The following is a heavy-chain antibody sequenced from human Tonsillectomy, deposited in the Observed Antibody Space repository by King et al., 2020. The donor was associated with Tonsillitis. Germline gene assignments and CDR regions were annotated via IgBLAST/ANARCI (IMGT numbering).Heavy chain of an antibody. V-gene: IGHV4-39*01. D-gene: IGHD1-26*01. CDR3: ARSVSGSFDY. CDR2: MYFSGTI. Sequence: LQLQESGPGVVKPSETLSLTCTVSGGSISSSDHYWAWIRQPPGKGLEWIGDMYFSGTIFSNPSLKSRVTISGGTSENRFSLKLSSVTAADTAVYFCARSVSGSFDYWGQGALVTVSS. J-gene: IGHJ4*02. CDR1: GGSISSSDHY.